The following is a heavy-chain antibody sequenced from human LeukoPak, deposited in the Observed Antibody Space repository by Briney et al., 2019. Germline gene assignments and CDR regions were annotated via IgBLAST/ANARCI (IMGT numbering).Heavy chain of an antibody. CDR1: GLTFSTYD. D-gene: IGHD5-12*01. CDR2: ISGSGGKT. Sequence: GGSLRLSCVVSGLTFSTYDMNWVRQAPGKGLEWVAGISGSGGKTYYADSVKGRFSISRDNSKNTLFLQMNSLRAEDTAVYYCAKGRDGYNPARFDLWGRGTLSLSPQ. CDR3: AKGRDGYNPARFDL. V-gene: IGHV3-23*01. J-gene: IGHJ2*01.